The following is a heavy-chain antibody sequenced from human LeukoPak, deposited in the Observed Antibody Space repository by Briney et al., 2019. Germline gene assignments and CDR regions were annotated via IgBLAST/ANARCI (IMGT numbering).Heavy chain of an antibody. CDR1: GFAFSSSA. CDR3: ARTVGSSAWYEGTFDY. V-gene: IGHV3-48*01. J-gene: IGHJ4*02. CDR2: ISSSDATI. D-gene: IGHD6-19*01. Sequence: GGSLRLSCSASGFAFSSSAMNWVRQAPGKGLEWVSYISSSDATIYYADSVQGRFTISRDKAKNSLYLQMNSLRAADTAVYYCARTVGSSAWYEGTFDYWGQGALVTVSS.